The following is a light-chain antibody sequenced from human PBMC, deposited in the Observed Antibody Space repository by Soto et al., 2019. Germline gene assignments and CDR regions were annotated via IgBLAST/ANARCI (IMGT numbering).Light chain of an antibody. CDR1: SSDIGDFYS. CDR3: SSYTGSGTLI. CDR2: KVT. V-gene: IGLV2-14*03. Sequence: QPVLTQPASVSGSPGQSITISCTGTSSDIGDFYSVSWYQQHPGTAPKLLIYKVTDRPSGISDRFSGSKSGNTASLTISGLQAEDEAVYHCSSYTGSGTLIFGGGTKLTVL. J-gene: IGLJ2*01.